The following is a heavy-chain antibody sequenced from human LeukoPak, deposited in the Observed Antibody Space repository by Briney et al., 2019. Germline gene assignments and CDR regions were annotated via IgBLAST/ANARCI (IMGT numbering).Heavy chain of an antibody. CDR2: LFPGGSDSTYSDS. CDR1: GYLFTHYR. V-gene: IGHV5-51*01. CDR3: ARAEVAVGGRFYYDY. Sequence: GESLKISCQGSGYLFTHYRIAWVRQMPGRGLEWMGILFPGGSDSTYSDSTYSPSFQGQVTMSIDRSVATAYLQLSSLRASDTAIYYCARAEVAVGGRFYYDYWGQGTLVSVS. D-gene: IGHD6-19*01. J-gene: IGHJ4*02.